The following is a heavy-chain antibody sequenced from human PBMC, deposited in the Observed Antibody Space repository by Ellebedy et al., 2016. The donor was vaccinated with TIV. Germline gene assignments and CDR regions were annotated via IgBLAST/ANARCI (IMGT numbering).Heavy chain of an antibody. J-gene: IGHJ6*03. CDR2: INSDGTRT. CDR1: GSSISRYW. Sequence: PGGSLRLSCVASGSSISRYWMHWVRHVPGKGLVWVSCINSDGTRTTYADSVKGRFTISRDNAKNRLYLQMNRLRVEDTAVYFCASVYGDRESNFYYYMDVWGKGTTVTVSS. D-gene: IGHD4-17*01. V-gene: IGHV3-74*01. CDR3: ASVYGDRESNFYYYMDV.